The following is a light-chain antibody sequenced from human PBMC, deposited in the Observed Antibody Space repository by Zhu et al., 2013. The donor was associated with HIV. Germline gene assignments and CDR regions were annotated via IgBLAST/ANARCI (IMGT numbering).Light chain of an antibody. CDR3: QQYQSWPGT. J-gene: IGKJ3*01. CDR1: QSVGRD. V-gene: IGKV3-15*01. CDR2: TTS. Sequence: EIVMTQSPATLSVSPGDRATLYCRASQSVGRDLAWYQQKPGQAPRLLIYTTSTRAPGVPVRFSGSGSGTEFSLTINSLQSGDFAIYYCQQYQSWPGTFGPGTRVDL.